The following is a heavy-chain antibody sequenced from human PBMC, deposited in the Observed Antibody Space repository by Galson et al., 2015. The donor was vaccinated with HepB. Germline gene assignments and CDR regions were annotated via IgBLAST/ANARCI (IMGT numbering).Heavy chain of an antibody. Sequence: PALVKPTQTLTLTCTFSGFSLSTSGMCVSWIRQPPGKALEWLALIDWDDDKYYSTSLKTRLTISKDTSKNQVVLTMTNMDPVDTATYYCARMPYSSSWQLAWGSINYYYYYGMDVWGQGTTVTVSS. CDR3: ARMPYSSSWQLAWGSINYYYYYGMDV. V-gene: IGHV2-70*01. J-gene: IGHJ6*02. CDR1: GFSLSTSGMC. D-gene: IGHD6-13*01. CDR2: IDWDDDK.